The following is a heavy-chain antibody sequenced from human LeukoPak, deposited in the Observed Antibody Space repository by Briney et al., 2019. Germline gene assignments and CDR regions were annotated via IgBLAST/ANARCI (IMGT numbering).Heavy chain of an antibody. CDR1: GYSISSGYY. CDR2: TYHSGST. V-gene: IGHV4-38-2*02. CDR3: ARTTSSGWTWG. Sequence: PSETLSLTCTVSGYSISSGYYWGWIRQPPGKGLEWLGSTYHSGSTYYNPSLKSRVTITVDTSKNQFSLKLSSVTAADTAVYYCARTTSSGWTWGWGQGTLVTVSS. D-gene: IGHD6-19*01. J-gene: IGHJ4*02.